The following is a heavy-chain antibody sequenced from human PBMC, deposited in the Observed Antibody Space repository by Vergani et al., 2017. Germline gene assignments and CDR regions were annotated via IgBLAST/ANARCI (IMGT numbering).Heavy chain of an antibody. D-gene: IGHD2-2*01. J-gene: IGHJ6*03. V-gene: IGHV3-9*01. CDR1: GFTFDDYA. CDR3: AKDSSTNYYYMDV. Sequence: EVQLVESGGGLVQPGRSLRLSCAASGFTFDDYAMHWVRQAPGKGLEWVSSISWNSGSIGYADSVKGRFTISRDNAKNSLYLQMNSLRAEDTALYYCAKDSSTNYYYMDVWGKGTTVTVSS. CDR2: ISWNSGSI.